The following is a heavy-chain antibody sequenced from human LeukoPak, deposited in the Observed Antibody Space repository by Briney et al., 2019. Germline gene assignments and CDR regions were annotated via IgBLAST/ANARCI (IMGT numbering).Heavy chain of an antibody. CDR1: GFTFSSYG. J-gene: IGHJ3*02. CDR2: IRYDGSNK. Sequence: GGSLTLSCAASGFTFSSYGMHWVRQAPGKGLEWVAFIRYDGSNKYYADSVKGRFTISRDNSKNTLYLQMNSLRAEDTAVYYCAKDPLSGLDKNAFDIWGQGTMVTVSS. CDR3: AKDPLSGLDKNAFDI. V-gene: IGHV3-30*02. D-gene: IGHD3-22*01.